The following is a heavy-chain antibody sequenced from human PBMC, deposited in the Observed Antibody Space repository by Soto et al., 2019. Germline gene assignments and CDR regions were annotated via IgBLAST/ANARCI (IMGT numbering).Heavy chain of an antibody. V-gene: IGHV3-23*01. D-gene: IGHD2-15*01. CDR3: ARYCSGGSCYSGPEY. Sequence: GGSLRLSCAASGFTFSSYAMSWVRQAPGKGLEWVSAISGSGGSTYYADSVKGRFTISRDNSKNTLYLQMNSLRAEDTAVYYCARYCSGGSCYSGPEYWGQGTLVTVSS. CDR1: GFTFSSYA. J-gene: IGHJ4*02. CDR2: ISGSGGST.